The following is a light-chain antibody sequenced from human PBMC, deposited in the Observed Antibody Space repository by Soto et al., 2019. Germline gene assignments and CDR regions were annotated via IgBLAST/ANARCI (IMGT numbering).Light chain of an antibody. CDR1: NIGSKS. Sequence: SYEPTQPPSVSVAPGQTANIPCGANNIGSKSVHWYQQKPGQAPILVLYDDTERPSGIPERFSGSNSGNTATLTISRVEAADEADYHCQVWDNTQNVDHIVFGGGTKVTVL. CDR3: QVWDNTQNVDHIV. CDR2: DDT. V-gene: IGLV3-21*02. J-gene: IGLJ3*02.